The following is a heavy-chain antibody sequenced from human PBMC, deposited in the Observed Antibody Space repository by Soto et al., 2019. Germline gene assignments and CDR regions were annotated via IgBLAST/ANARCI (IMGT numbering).Heavy chain of an antibody. Sequence: PSETLSLTCAVYGGSFSGYYWSWIRQPPGKGLEWIGEINHSGSTNYNPSLKSRVTISVDTSKNQFSLKLSSVTAADTAVYYCARSRWTFGAYYYGSDRYYKDVCSQGTTVTVS. CDR1: GGSFSGYY. V-gene: IGHV4-34*01. CDR3: ARSRWTFGAYYYGSDRYYKDV. J-gene: IGHJ6*03. D-gene: IGHD3-10*01. CDR2: INHSGST.